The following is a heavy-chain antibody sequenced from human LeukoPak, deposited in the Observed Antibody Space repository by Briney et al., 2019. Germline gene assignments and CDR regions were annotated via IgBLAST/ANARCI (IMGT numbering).Heavy chain of an antibody. J-gene: IGHJ4*02. Sequence: ASVKVSCKASGYTFTGYYMHWLRQAPGQGLEWMGWINPNSGGTNYAQKFQGRVTMTRDTSISTAYMELSRLRSDDTAVYYCARDDYDSSGYHDYWGQGTLVTVSS. D-gene: IGHD3-22*01. CDR2: INPNSGGT. CDR3: ARDDYDSSGYHDY. CDR1: GYTFTGYY. V-gene: IGHV1-2*02.